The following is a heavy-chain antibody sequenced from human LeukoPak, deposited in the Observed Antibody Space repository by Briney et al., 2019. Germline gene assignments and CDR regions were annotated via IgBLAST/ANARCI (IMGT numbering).Heavy chain of an antibody. CDR2: IYSGGST. CDR3: ARDQDYFDY. Sequence: PGGSLRLSCAASGFTDNSNYMSWGRQAPGKGLEWGSVIYSGGSTYYADSVKGRFTISRDNSKNTLYLQMNSLRAEDTAVYYCARDQDYFDYWGQGTLVTVSS. J-gene: IGHJ4*02. V-gene: IGHV3-53*01. CDR1: GFTDNSNY.